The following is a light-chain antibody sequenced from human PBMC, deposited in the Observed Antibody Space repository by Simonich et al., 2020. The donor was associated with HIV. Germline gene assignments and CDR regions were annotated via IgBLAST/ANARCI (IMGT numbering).Light chain of an antibody. CDR1: QSLVYSDGNTY. CDR2: KVS. J-gene: IGKJ1*01. Sequence: DVMTQSPLSLPVTLGQPSSISCRSSQSLVYSDGNTYLNWFQHRPGQSPRRLIYKVSNRDAAVPDRFSGSGSGTDFTLKISRVEAEDVGVYYCMQGTHWPPWTFGQGTKVEIK. CDR3: MQGTHWPPWT. V-gene: IGKV2-30*01.